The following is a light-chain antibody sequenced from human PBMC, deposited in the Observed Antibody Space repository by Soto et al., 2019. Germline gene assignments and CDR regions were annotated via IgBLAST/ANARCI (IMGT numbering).Light chain of an antibody. V-gene: IGKV3-15*01. CDR2: GAS. CDR3: QQCNNWPLT. CDR1: ESVNTK. Sequence: EIVMTQAPATLAMSPGERATLSCRASESVNTKVAWYQQKSAQAPRLLIYGASTRATGIPDRFSGSGSGTEFTLTISSLQSEDFAVYHCQQCNNWPLTFGGGTKVDIK. J-gene: IGKJ4*01.